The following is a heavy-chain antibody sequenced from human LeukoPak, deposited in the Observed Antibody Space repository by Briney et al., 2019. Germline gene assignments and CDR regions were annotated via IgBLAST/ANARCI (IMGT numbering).Heavy chain of an antibody. D-gene: IGHD4-17*01. J-gene: IGHJ4*02. Sequence: GASVKVSCKTSGYTFTSYGISWVRQAPGQGLEWMGWISGYNGNTDYAQKLQGRVTMTTDTSTSTAYMELRSLRSDDTAVYYCARDYGVTTLWFYFDYWGQGTLVTVSS. CDR3: ARDYGVTTLWFYFDY. CDR2: ISGYNGNT. V-gene: IGHV1-18*01. CDR1: GYTFTSYG.